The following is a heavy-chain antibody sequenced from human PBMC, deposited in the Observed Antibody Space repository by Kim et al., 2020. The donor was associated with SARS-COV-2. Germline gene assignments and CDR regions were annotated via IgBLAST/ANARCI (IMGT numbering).Heavy chain of an antibody. CDR3: ARDIGYCSGGSCSHGVDV. D-gene: IGHD2-15*01. CDR2: INGDGSNT. Sequence: GGSLRLSCAASGFTFSNYWLHWVRQAPGKGLVCVSYINGDGSNTNYADSVKGRFTISRDNAKNTLFLQMNSLRAEDTAVYYCARDIGYCSGGSCSHGVDVWSQGTTVTVPS. J-gene: IGHJ6*02. V-gene: IGHV3-74*01. CDR1: GFTFSNYW.